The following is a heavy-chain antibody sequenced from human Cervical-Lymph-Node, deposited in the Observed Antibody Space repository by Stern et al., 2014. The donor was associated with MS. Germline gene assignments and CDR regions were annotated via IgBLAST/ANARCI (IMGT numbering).Heavy chain of an antibody. Sequence: QVQLVQSGSEVKKTGSSVKVSCKASGYTFSYRHLHWGRQAPGQALEWMGWITPFNGNTKYAQKFQGRFSITRDRSMSTAYMELNSLRYEDTAMYYCARSLFRGAISSPDDAFDFWGQGTMVTVSS. CDR3: ARSLFRGAISSPDDAFDF. V-gene: IGHV1-45*02. D-gene: IGHD3-16*02. CDR1: GYTFSYRH. J-gene: IGHJ3*01. CDR2: ITPFNGNT.